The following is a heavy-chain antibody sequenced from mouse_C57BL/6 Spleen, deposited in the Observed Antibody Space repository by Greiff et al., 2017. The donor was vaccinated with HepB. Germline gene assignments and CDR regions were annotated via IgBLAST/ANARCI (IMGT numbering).Heavy chain of an antibody. D-gene: IGHD1-1*01. J-gene: IGHJ3*01. Sequence: EVQLQQSGPELVKPGASVKISCKASGYTFTDYYMNWVKQSHGKSLEWIGDINPNNGGTSYNQKFKGKATLTVDKSSSTAYMELRSLTSEDSAVYYCARYYYGSEAYWGQGTLVTVSA. V-gene: IGHV1-26*01. CDR3: ARYYYGSEAY. CDR2: INPNNGGT. CDR1: GYTFTDYY.